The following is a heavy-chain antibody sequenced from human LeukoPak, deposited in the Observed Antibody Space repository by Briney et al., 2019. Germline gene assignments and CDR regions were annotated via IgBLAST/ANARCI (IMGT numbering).Heavy chain of an antibody. CDR3: AKDLYDSYGSRFDY. V-gene: IGHV3-23*01. Sequence: PGGSLRLSCAASGFTFRSYAMSWVRQAPGKGLEWVSTISGSGGGTYYADSVKGRFTISRDNSKNTLYLQMNSLRAEDTAAYSCAKDLYDSYGSRFDYWGQGTLVTVSS. J-gene: IGHJ4*02. CDR1: GFTFRSYA. D-gene: IGHD5-18*01. CDR2: ISGSGGGT.